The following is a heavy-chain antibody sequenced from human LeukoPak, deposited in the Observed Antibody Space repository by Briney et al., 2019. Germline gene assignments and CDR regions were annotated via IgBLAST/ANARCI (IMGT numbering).Heavy chain of an antibody. Sequence: ASVKVSCKASGYIFTSYDINWVRQATGQGLEWMGWMNPNSGNTGYAQKFQGRVTMTRNTSISTAYMELSSLRSEDTAVYYCARVGNDFWSGYPVYYYYGMDVWGQGTTVTVSS. J-gene: IGHJ6*02. CDR3: ARVGNDFWSGYPVYYYYGMDV. D-gene: IGHD3-3*01. CDR2: MNPNSGNT. V-gene: IGHV1-8*01. CDR1: GYIFTSYD.